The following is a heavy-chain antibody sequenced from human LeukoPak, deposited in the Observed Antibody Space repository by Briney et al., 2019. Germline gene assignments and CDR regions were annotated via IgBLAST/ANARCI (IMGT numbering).Heavy chain of an antibody. CDR3: ARGAPFNYYDSSGYLDY. Sequence: SETLSLTCTVSGGSISSYYWSWIRQPPGNGLEWIGYIYYSGSTNYNPSLKSRVTISVDTSKNQFSLKLSSVTAADTAVYYCARGAPFNYYDSSGYLDYWGQGTLVTASS. V-gene: IGHV4-59*01. CDR1: GGSISSYY. J-gene: IGHJ4*02. D-gene: IGHD3-22*01. CDR2: IYYSGST.